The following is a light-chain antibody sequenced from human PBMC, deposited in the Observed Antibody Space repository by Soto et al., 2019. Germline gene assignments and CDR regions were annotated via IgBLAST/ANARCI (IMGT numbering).Light chain of an antibody. CDR1: SGDVGAYDY. Sequence: QSALTQPTSVSGSPGQSITISCTGTSGDVGAYDYVSWYQQHPGKVPKLIIYEVANRTSRVSNRFSGSKSGNTASLNISGLRVEDESHYYCSSYTSDTTVLFGGGTKLTLL. V-gene: IGLV2-14*01. CDR2: EVA. CDR3: SSYTSDTTVL. J-gene: IGLJ2*01.